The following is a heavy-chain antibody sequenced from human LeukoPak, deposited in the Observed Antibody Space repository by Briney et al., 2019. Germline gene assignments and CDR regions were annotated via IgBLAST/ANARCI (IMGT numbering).Heavy chain of an antibody. CDR3: ARAYYYDSIAFDP. J-gene: IGHJ5*02. D-gene: IGHD3-22*01. CDR2: IYYSGST. CDR1: GGSISSYY. Sequence: SETLSLTCTVSGGSISSYYWSWIRQPPGKGLEWIGYIYYSGSTNYNPSLKSRVTISVDTSKNQFSLKLSSVTAADTAVYYCARAYYYDSIAFDPWGQGTLVTVSS. V-gene: IGHV4-59*08.